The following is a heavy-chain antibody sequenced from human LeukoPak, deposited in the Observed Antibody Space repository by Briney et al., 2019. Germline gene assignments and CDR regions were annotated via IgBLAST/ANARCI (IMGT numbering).Heavy chain of an antibody. Sequence: GGSLRLSCAASGFHFSTYGMNWVRQALGKGLEWVSYINTGSTTIHYADSVKGRFTISRDNTRNSLFLQMNGLRVEDTAVYFCARVPDDPWSGYFFDCWGQGTLVTVSS. V-gene: IGHV3-48*01. CDR1: GFHFSTYG. CDR2: INTGSTTI. CDR3: ARVPDDPWSGYFFDC. J-gene: IGHJ4*02. D-gene: IGHD3-3*01.